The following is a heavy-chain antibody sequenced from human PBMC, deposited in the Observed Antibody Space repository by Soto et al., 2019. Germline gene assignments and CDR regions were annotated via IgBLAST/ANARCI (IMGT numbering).Heavy chain of an antibody. CDR2: ISSSSSTI. CDR3: ARDLGRAAIPYYYYGMDV. V-gene: IGHV3-48*02. CDR1: GFTFSSYS. J-gene: IGHJ6*02. Sequence: GGSLRLSCAASGFTFSSYSMNWVRQAPGKGLEWVSYISSSSSTIYYADSVKGRFTISRDNAKNSLHLQMNSLRDEDTAVYYCARDLGRAAIPYYYYGMDVWGQGTTVTVSS. D-gene: IGHD2-2*01.